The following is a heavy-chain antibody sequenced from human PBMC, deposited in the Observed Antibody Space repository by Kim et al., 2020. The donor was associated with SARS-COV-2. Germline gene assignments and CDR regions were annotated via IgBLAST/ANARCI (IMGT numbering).Heavy chain of an antibody. CDR1: GFTFSSYG. CDR3: ASKRYCSSTICYWPFDY. V-gene: IGHV3-33*01. Sequence: GGSLRLSCAASGFTFSSYGMHWVRQAPGKGLEWVAVIWYDGSNKYYADSVKGRFTISRDNSKNTLYLQMNSLRAEDTAVYYCASKRYCSSTICYWPFDYWSQGTLVTVSS. D-gene: IGHD2-2*01. J-gene: IGHJ4*02. CDR2: IWYDGSNK.